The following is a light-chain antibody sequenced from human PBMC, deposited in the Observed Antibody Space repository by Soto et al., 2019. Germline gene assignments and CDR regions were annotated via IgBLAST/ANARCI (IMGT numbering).Light chain of an antibody. CDR2: EVS. CDR1: SSVVGSYNL. J-gene: IGLJ1*01. Sequence: QSALTQPASVSGSPGQSITISFTGTSSVVGSYNLVSWYQQHPGKAPKLMVYEVSKRPSGVSNRFSGSKSGNTASLTISGLQAEDEADYYCSSYTSSSTLYVFGTGTKVTVL. V-gene: IGLV2-14*02. CDR3: SSYTSSSTLYV.